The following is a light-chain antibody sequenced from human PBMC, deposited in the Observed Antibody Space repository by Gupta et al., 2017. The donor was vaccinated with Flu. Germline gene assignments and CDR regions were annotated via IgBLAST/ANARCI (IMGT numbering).Light chain of an antibody. J-gene: IGLJ2*01. CDR1: SSDVGGYNY. V-gene: IGLV2-8*01. CDR2: EVS. CDR3: SSYAGSKNWG. Sequence: QSALTQPPSASGSPGPSVTISCTGTSSDVGGYNYVSWYQQHPGKAPKLMIYEVSKRPSGVPDRFSGSKSGNTASLTVSGLQAEDEADYYCSSYAGSKNWGFGGGTKLTVL.